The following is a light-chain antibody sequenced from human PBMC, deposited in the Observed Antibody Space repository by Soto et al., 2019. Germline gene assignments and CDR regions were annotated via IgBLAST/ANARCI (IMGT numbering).Light chain of an antibody. CDR3: HHTFSPPYT. CDR2: VAS. J-gene: IGKJ2*01. V-gene: IGKV1-39*01. CDR1: QSISNS. Sequence: DIQMTQSLSSLSASVGDTVTITCRASQSISNSLSWYQQKPGKAPKFLIYVASTLQRGVPSRFSGRGSGTDFPLTISSLQPEDVATYYCHHTFSPPYTFGQGTKLEIK.